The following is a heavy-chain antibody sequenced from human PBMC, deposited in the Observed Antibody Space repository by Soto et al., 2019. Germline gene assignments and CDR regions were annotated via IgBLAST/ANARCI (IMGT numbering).Heavy chain of an antibody. Sequence: QVQLQESGPGLVKPSETLSLTCTVSGGSIVTNSNWWTWVRQPPGMGLEWIGEIFHTGSTSYIPSRRDRVTMSIDKSKNQFSLRLTSVTAADTAIYYCASLFGPWGQGTLVTVSS. CDR2: IFHTGST. CDR1: GGSIVTNSNW. CDR3: ASLFGP. V-gene: IGHV4-4*02. J-gene: IGHJ5*02. D-gene: IGHD3-16*01.